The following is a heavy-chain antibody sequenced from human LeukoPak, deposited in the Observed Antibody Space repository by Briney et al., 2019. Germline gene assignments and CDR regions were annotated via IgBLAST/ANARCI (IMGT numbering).Heavy chain of an antibody. Sequence: APVKVSCRPSGYTFTSYVISGLRQAPGQGLEGMGWISAYNGNTNYAQKLQGRVTMTTDTSTSTAYMERRSLRSDERAVYYCARDRGLEFDYWGQGTLVTVSS. D-gene: IGHD3-3*01. CDR1: GYTFTSYV. CDR2: ISAYNGNT. V-gene: IGHV1-18*01. J-gene: IGHJ4*02. CDR3: ARDRGLEFDY.